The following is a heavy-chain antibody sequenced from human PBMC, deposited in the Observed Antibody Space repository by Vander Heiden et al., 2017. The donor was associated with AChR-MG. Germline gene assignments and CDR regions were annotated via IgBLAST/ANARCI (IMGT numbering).Heavy chain of an antibody. J-gene: IGHJ4*02. Sequence: QVQLVESGGGVVQPGSSLRLSCAGHGFPFRHHGIHSVRQAPGKGREGLAVISYDGRTRFDADSGKGRFSISRDNSKNVVYLQRNSLRVEDTAVLYCAKEYCGGHCSSDYFDHWGQGTLVTVSS. CDR1: GFPFRHHG. D-gene: IGHD2-21*02. CDR3: AKEYCGGHCSSDYFDH. V-gene: IGHV3-30*18. CDR2: ISYDGRTR.